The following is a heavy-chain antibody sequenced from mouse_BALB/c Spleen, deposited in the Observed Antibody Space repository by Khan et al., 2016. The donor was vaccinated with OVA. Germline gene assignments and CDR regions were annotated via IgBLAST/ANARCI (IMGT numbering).Heavy chain of an antibody. CDR3: ARTEILYYGSSVMDY. J-gene: IGHJ4*01. V-gene: IGHV14-3*02. D-gene: IGHD1-2*01. Sequence: EVQLQESGAELVKPGASVKLSCTASGFNIKDTYIHWVKQRPEQGLEWIGRIDPATANTKYDPKFQGKATITGDTSSNTAYLHLTRLTSEDTAGYYCARTEILYYGSSVMDYWGLGTSVTVSS. CDR2: IDPATANT. CDR1: GFNIKDTY.